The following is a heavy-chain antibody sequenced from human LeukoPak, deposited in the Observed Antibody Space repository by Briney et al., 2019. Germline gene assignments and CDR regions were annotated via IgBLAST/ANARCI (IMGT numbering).Heavy chain of an antibody. CDR2: THYSGNT. J-gene: IGHJ5*01. CDR3: AREGAYRTYGDYSPFDF. D-gene: IGHD4-17*01. V-gene: IGHV4-39*07. CDR1: GDSVSSTNYY. Sequence: SETLSLTCVVSGDSVSSTNYYWGWIRQPPGKGLEWIGTTHYSGNTYYNPSLKSRVTISLDTSKNQFSLRLNSVTAADTAVYYCAREGAYRTYGDYSPFDFWGQGTLVTVSS.